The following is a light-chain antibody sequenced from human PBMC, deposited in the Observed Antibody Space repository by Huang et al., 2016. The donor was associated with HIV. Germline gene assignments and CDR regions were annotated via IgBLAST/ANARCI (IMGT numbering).Light chain of an antibody. V-gene: IGKV1-39*01. CDR1: QSTFNY. CDR3: QQSYTTPVT. Sequence: DLQMTQSPPSLSASVGDRVTITCRTSQSTFNYLHWYQQKPGKAPKLLIFAASSLQSGVPSRFSGSGSGTDFTLTISSLQPEDFATYYGQQSYTTPVTFGPGTKVDIK. J-gene: IGKJ3*01. CDR2: AAS.